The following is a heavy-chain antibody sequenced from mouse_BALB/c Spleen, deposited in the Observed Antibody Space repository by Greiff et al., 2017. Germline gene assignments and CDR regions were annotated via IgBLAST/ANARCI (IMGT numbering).Heavy chain of an antibody. V-gene: IGHV1-82*01. D-gene: IGHD2-2*01. Sequence: VQLQESGPELVKPGASVKISCKASGYAFSSSWMNWVKQRPGQGLEWIGRIYPGDGDTNYNGKFKGKATLTADKSSSTAYMQLSSLTSVDSAVYFCAREGGGLRRPFAYWGQGTLVTVSA. CDR2: IYPGDGDT. J-gene: IGHJ3*01. CDR3: AREGGGLRRPFAY. CDR1: GYAFSSSW.